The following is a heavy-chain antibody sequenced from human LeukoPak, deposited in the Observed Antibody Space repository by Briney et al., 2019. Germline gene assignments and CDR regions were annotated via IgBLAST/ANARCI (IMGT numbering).Heavy chain of an antibody. CDR2: IYYSGST. D-gene: IGHD2-21*02. CDR1: GGSISSYY. Sequence: SETLSLTCTVSGGSISSYYWSWIRQPPGNGLEWIGYIYYSGSTNYSPSLKSRVTMSVDTSKNHLSLDLSSVTAADTAVYYCARVTAQTLTAYGFDPWGQGTLVTVSS. CDR3: ARVTAQTLTAYGFDP. J-gene: IGHJ5*02. V-gene: IGHV4-59*01.